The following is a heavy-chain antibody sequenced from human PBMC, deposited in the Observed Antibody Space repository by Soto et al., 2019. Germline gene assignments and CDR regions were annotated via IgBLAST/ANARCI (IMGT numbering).Heavy chain of an antibody. CDR2: IGTAADT. CDR1: GFTFSSYD. Sequence: EVQLVESGGGLVQPGGSLRLSCAASGFTFSSYDMHWVRQATGKGLEWVSAIGTAADTYYPGSVKGRFTISRENAKNSLYLQMNSLRAGDTAVYYCGRGSSYRAPAGLDYCGQGTLLTACS. J-gene: IGHJ4*02. V-gene: IGHV3-13*01. CDR3: GRGSSYRAPAGLDY. D-gene: IGHD6-13*01.